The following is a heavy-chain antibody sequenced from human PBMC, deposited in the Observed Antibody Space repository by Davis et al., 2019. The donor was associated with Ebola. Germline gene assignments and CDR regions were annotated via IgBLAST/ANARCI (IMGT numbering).Heavy chain of an antibody. D-gene: IGHD3-3*01. Sequence: AASVKVSCKASGYKFSSYGITWVRQAPRQGLEWVGGITPTVGTANNAPRFQGRVTITADEPTSTSYMELSSLRSEDTAVYYCASRPSITIFGVVTNGAYNWFDPWGQGTLVTVSS. CDR1: GYKFSSYG. CDR3: ASRPSITIFGVVTNGAYNWFDP. V-gene: IGHV1-69*13. CDR2: ITPTVGTA. J-gene: IGHJ5*02.